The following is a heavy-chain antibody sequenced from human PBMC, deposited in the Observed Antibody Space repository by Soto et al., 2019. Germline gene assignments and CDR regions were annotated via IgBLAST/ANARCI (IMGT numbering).Heavy chain of an antibody. CDR1: GGSISSSSYY. D-gene: IGHD6-13*01. CDR2: IYYSGST. Sequence: SETLSLTCTVSGGSISSSSYYWGWIRQPPGKGLEWIGSIYYSGSTYYNPSLKSRVTISVDTSKNQFSLKLSSVTAADTAMYYCARFSSSWAYYYYSGMDVWGQGTTVTVSS. V-gene: IGHV4-39*01. J-gene: IGHJ6*02. CDR3: ARFSSSWAYYYYSGMDV.